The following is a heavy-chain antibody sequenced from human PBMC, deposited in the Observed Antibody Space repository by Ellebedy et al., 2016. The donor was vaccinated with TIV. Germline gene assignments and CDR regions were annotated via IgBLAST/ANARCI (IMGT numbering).Heavy chain of an antibody. J-gene: IGHJ3*02. V-gene: IGHV6-1*01. CDR2: IYSGSK. CDR1: GDSVSGNSVA. CDR3: ARGTLNAFDI. Sequence: SQTLSLTCXISGDSVSGNSVAWNWIRQSPSRGLEWLGRIYSGSKDYAVSVKTRIVIDPDTSKNQFSLQLYSVTPEDTAIYYCARGTLNAFDIWGQGTVVTVSS.